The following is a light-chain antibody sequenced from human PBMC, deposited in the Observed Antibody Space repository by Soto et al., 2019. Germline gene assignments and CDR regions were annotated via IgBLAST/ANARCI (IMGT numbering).Light chain of an antibody. CDR2: KAT. CDR3: QQYNDFQYT. J-gene: IGKJ2*01. Sequence: DIQMTQSPSTLSASVGDGVTITCRSSQSIGSWLACYQQKPGKAPKLLIYKATNLQSWVPSRFSGSGSGTDFSLTISSLQPVDSATYFCQQYNDFQYTFGPGTKLEI. V-gene: IGKV1-5*03. CDR1: QSIGSW.